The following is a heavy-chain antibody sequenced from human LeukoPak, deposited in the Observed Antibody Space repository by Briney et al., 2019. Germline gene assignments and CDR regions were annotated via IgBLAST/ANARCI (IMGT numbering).Heavy chain of an antibody. Sequence: ASVKVSCKASGYTFTSYGIGWVRQAPGQGLEWMGWINTNTGNPTYAQGFTGRFVFSLDTSVSTAYLQISSLKADDTAMYYCARGDYETHGYQTRWGQGTLVTVSS. CDR1: GYTFTSYG. V-gene: IGHV7-4-1*02. CDR3: ARGDYETHGYQTR. CDR2: INTNTGNP. J-gene: IGHJ4*02. D-gene: IGHD3-22*01.